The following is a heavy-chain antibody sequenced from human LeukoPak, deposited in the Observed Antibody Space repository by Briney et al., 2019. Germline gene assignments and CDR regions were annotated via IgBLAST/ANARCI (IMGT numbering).Heavy chain of an antibody. D-gene: IGHD1-7*01. CDR2: IIPIFGTA. CDR3: ARSPTGTRSSQVDY. V-gene: IGHV1-69*05. Sequence: SVNVSCKASGGTFSSYAISWVRQAPGQGLEWMGGIIPIFGTANYAQKFQGRVTITTDESTSTAYMELSSLRSEDTAVYYCARSPTGTRSSQVDYWGQGTLVTVSS. J-gene: IGHJ4*02. CDR1: GGTFSSYA.